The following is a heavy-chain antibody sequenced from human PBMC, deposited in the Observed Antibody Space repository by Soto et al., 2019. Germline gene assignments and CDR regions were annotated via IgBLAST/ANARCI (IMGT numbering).Heavy chain of an antibody. D-gene: IGHD6-19*01. CDR1: GFTFSSYG. Sequence: QVQLVESGGGVVQPGRSLRLSCAASGFTFSSYGMHWVRQAPGKGLEWVAVISYDGSNKYYADSVKGRFTIARDNSKNTLFLHMSSLRAEDTAVYYCVKDGSSGWPYYYGLDVWGQWTSVTVSS. CDR3: VKDGSSGWPYYYGLDV. CDR2: ISYDGSNK. J-gene: IGHJ6*02. V-gene: IGHV3-30*18.